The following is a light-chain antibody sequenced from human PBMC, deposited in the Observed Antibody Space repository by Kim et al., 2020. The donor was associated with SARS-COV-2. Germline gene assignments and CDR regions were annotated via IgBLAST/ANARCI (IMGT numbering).Light chain of an antibody. J-gene: IGLJ3*02. CDR2: DVT. CDR1: YSDIGSFAY. Sequence: QSVLTQPASVSGSPGQSITISCTGTYSDIGSFAYVSWYQQYPGKAPRLIIHDVTERPSGISNRFSGSRSGNTASLTISGLQAEDEADYHCSSYTLTSTWVFGGGTQLTVL. CDR3: SSYTLTSTWV. V-gene: IGLV2-14*03.